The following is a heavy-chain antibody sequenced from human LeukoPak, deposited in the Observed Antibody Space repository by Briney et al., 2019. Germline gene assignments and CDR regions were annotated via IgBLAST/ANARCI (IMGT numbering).Heavy chain of an antibody. CDR1: GFTFSSYG. D-gene: IGHD3-10*01. CDR3: AKDAGITMVRGVIDY. CDR2: ISYDGSNK. J-gene: IGHJ4*02. Sequence: GGSLRLSCAASGFTFSSYGMHWVRQAPGKRLEWVAVISYDGSNKYYADSVKGRFTISRDNSKNTLYLQMNSLRAEDTTVYYCAKDAGITMVRGVIDYWGQGTLVTVSS. V-gene: IGHV3-30*18.